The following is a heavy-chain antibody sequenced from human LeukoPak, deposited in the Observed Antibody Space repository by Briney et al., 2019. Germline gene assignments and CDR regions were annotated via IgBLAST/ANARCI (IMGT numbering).Heavy chain of an antibody. V-gene: IGHV3-15*01. D-gene: IGHD3-10*01. CDR1: GFTFSNTW. CDR2: IQSKTDGGTT. Sequence: GGSLRLSCAASGFTFSNTWMNWVRQAPGKGLEWVGRIQSKTDGGTTEYAAPVKGRFTISRDDSKTTLYLQMTSLKTEDTAVYYCATLTVRGVINIWGQGTLVTVSS. J-gene: IGHJ4*02. CDR3: ATLTVRGVINI.